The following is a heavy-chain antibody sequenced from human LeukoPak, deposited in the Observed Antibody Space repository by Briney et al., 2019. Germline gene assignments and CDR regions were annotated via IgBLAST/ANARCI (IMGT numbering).Heavy chain of an antibody. V-gene: IGHV4-59*01. CDR1: GGSISSYY. D-gene: IGHD5-24*01. CDR2: IYNSGST. J-gene: IGHJ4*02. Sequence: AETLSLTCTVSGGSISSYYWSWIRQPPGKGLEWIGYIYNSGSTNYNPSLKSRVTISVDTSKNQFSLQLSSVTAADTAVYYCARGGVEMATSDFDYWGQGTLVTVSP. CDR3: ARGGVEMATSDFDY.